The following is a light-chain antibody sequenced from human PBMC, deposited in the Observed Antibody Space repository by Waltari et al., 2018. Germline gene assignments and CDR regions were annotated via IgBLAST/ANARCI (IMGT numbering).Light chain of an antibody. J-gene: IGKJ1*01. CDR3: LQYKSYPRT. V-gene: IGKV1-16*02. CDR2: EAS. Sequence: DIQMTQSPSSLSASVGDRITITCRASQGINSNLAWFQQKSGKAPKSLIYEASILQNGVPSKFSGSGSGTDFTLTSSSLQPDDFATYYCLQYKSYPRTFAQGTKVEIK. CDR1: QGINSN.